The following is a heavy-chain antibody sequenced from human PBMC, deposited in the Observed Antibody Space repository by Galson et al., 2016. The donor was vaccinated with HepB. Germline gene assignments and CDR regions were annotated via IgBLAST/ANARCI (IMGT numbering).Heavy chain of an antibody. J-gene: IGHJ6*04. CDR3: AKDGGGRSGGWRFYYDYGMDV. V-gene: IGHV3-7*03. CDR2: IKPDGRET. Sequence: SLRLSCAASGFIFSDFWMNWVRQAPGKGLEWVANIKPDGRETYYVDSVKGRFTISRENAKNSLFLQMNSLRPEDTDFYYCAKDGGGRSGGWRFYYDYGMDVWGKGTTVTVSS. D-gene: IGHD6-25*01. CDR1: GFIFSDFW.